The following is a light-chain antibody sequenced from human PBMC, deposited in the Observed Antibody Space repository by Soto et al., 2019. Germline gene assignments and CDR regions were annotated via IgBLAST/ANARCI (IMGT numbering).Light chain of an antibody. CDR1: QNIRNW. CDR3: QQYNSWPIT. CDR2: DAS. J-gene: IGKJ5*01. Sequence: DIQMTQSPSTLSASVCDSVTITCRASQNIRNWLAWYQQKPGKAPNPLIYDASSLKSGVPARFTGSGSGTEFTLTISGLQSEDFAVYYCQQYNSWPITFGQGTRLEIK. V-gene: IGKV1-5*01.